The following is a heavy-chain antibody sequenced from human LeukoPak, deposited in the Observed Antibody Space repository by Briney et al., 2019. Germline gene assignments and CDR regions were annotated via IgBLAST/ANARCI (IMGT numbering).Heavy chain of an antibody. CDR2: FSHSGIT. J-gene: IGHJ4*02. Sequence: SETLSLTCDVSGASISRGSWWSWVRQPPGKGLEWIGEFSHSGITNFNPSLKSRVTISVDKSRNQFSLNLISVTAADTAVYFCARNGGHNQEHWGQGTLVTVSS. CDR3: ARNGGHNQEH. V-gene: IGHV4-4*02. CDR1: GASISRGSW. D-gene: IGHD1-1*01.